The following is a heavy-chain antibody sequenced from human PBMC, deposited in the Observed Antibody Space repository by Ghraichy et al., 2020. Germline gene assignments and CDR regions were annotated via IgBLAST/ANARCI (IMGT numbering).Heavy chain of an antibody. CDR2: IRSKAYGGTT. J-gene: IGHJ4*02. V-gene: IGHV3-49*03. Sequence: GGSLRLSCTASGFTFGDYAMSWFRQAPGKGLEWVGFIRSKAYGGTTEYAASVKGRFTISSDDSKSIAYLQMNSLKTEDTAVYYCTRDLEGGDGYNDFDYWGQGTLVTVSP. CDR3: TRDLEGGDGYNDFDY. D-gene: IGHD5-24*01. CDR1: GFTFGDYA.